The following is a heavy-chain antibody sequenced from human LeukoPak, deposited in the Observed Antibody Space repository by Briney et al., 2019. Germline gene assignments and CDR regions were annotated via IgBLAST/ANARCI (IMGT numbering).Heavy chain of an antibody. CDR2: INPNSGGT. J-gene: IGHJ4*02. V-gene: IGHV1-2*02. CDR3: ARGRVSVGDASGWSG. Sequence: ASVKVSCKASGYTFTDYYMHWVRQAPGQGLEWMGWINPNSGGTKYAEKFQGRVTMTRDTSISTAYTELSSLSSDDTAAYYCARGRVSVGDASGWSGWGQGTLVTVSS. CDR1: GYTFTDYY. D-gene: IGHD6-19*01.